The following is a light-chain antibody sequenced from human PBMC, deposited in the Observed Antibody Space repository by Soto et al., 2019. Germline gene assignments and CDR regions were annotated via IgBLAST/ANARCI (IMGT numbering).Light chain of an antibody. Sequence: QSVLTQPPSVSEAPRQRVTISCSGSSSNSGKNAVNWYQQLPGKAPKLLIYYDDLLPSGVSDRFSGSKSGTSASLAISGLQSEDEADYYCAAWDDSLNGQVFGTGTKLTVL. CDR1: SSNSGKNA. CDR2: YDD. J-gene: IGLJ1*01. V-gene: IGLV1-36*01. CDR3: AAWDDSLNGQV.